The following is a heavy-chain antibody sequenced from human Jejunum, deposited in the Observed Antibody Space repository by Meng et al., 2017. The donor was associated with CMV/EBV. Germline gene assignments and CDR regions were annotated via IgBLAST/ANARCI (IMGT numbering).Heavy chain of an antibody. Sequence: ITSSLTWLRQAPGKGLEWISFISSSSGTIYYADSVKGRFTTSRDNAKNSLYLQMNSLRAEDTAVYYCAREGCTSTTCYPLSDVYLWGQGTLVTVSS. CDR3: AREGCTSTTCYPLSDVYL. V-gene: IGHV3-48*04. D-gene: IGHD2-2*01. J-gene: IGHJ4*02. CDR1: ITSS. CDR2: ISSSSGTI.